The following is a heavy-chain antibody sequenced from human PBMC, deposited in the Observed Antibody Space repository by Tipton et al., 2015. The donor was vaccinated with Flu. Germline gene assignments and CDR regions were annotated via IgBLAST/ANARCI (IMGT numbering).Heavy chain of an antibody. CDR2: IKQDGSDK. V-gene: IGHV3-7*03. CDR3: ARQIGGGDCY. D-gene: IGHD2-21*01. Sequence: SLRLSCAASGFTFSYYWMSWVRQAPGKGLEWVANIKQDGSDKSFVSSVKGRFTISRDNAKNSLYLQMNSLRAEDTAVYYCARQIGGGDCYWGQGTLVTVSS. CDR1: GFTFSYYW. J-gene: IGHJ4*02.